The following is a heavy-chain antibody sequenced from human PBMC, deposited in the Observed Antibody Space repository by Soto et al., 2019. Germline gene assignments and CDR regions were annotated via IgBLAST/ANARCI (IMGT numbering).Heavy chain of an antibody. D-gene: IGHD3-10*01. CDR2: IYYSGST. CDR3: ARDRPRGSFDAFDI. Sequence: SETLSLTCTVSGGSISSGGYYWSWIRQHPGKGLEWIGYIYYSGSTYYNPSLKSRVTISVDTSKNQFSLKLSSVTAADTAVYYCARDRPRGSFDAFDIWGQGTMVTVSS. CDR1: GGSISSGGYY. V-gene: IGHV4-31*03. J-gene: IGHJ3*02.